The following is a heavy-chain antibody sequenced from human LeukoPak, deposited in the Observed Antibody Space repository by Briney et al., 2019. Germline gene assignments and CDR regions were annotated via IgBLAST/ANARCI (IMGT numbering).Heavy chain of an antibody. CDR3: ARGGVAPFDY. V-gene: IGHV3-9*01. J-gene: IGHJ4*02. Sequence: GGSLRLSCAASGFTFDDYAIHWVRQAPGKGLEWVSGISWSSDNIGYADSVKGRFTITRDNAKNSLYLQMNSLRAEDTAVYYCARGGVAPFDYWGQGTLVTVSS. CDR2: ISWSSDNI. D-gene: IGHD3-10*01. CDR1: GFTFDDYA.